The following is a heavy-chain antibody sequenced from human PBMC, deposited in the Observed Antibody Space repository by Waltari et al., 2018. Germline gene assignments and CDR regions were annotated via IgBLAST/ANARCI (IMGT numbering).Heavy chain of an antibody. V-gene: IGHV3-NL1*01. D-gene: IGHD2-15*01. CDR1: GFTFSSYG. CDR3: ARVFGGDY. J-gene: IGHJ4*02. Sequence: QVQLVESGGGVVQPGRSLRLSCAASGFTFSSYGMHWVRQAPGKGLEWVSVIYSGGSTYYADSVKGRFTISRDNSKNTLYLQMNSLRAEDTAVYYCARVFGGDYWGQGTLVTVSS. CDR2: IYSGGST.